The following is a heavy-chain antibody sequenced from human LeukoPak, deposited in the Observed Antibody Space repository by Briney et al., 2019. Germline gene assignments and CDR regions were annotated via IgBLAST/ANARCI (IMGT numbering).Heavy chain of an antibody. D-gene: IGHD6-19*01. J-gene: IGHJ6*02. CDR1: GFTFSSYG. V-gene: IGHV3-30*18. CDR3: AKSPTSVAVKGMDV. Sequence: GGSLRLSCAASGFTFSSYGMHWVRQAPGKGLEWVAVISYNGSNKYYADSVKGRFTISRDNSKNTLYLQMNSLRAEDTAVYYCAKSPTSVAVKGMDVWGQGTTVTVSS. CDR2: ISYNGSNK.